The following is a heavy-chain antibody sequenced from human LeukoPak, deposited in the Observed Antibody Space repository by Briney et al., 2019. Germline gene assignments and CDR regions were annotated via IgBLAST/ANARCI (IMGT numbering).Heavy chain of an antibody. Sequence: GESLKISCKGSGYSFTSYWISWVRQMPGKGLEWMGRIDPSDSYTNYSPSFQGHVTISADKSTSTAYLQWSSLNASDTPIYYCARHPDIVATYDYWGQGTLVTVSS. CDR1: GYSFTSYW. CDR3: ARHPDIVATYDY. CDR2: IDPSDSYT. J-gene: IGHJ4*02. D-gene: IGHD5-12*01. V-gene: IGHV5-10-1*01.